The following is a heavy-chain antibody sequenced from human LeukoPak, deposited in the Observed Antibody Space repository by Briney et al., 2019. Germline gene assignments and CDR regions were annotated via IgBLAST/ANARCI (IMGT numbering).Heavy chain of an antibody. CDR3: ARDPYSGSYGDSYYYYMDV. CDR2: ISYDGSDK. CDR1: QFTFSSYA. J-gene: IGHJ6*03. Sequence: PGRSLRLSCAASQFTFSSYAMHWVRQAPGKGLEWVAFISYDGSDKYYADSVKGRFTISRDNAKNSLYLQMNSLRAEDTAVYYCARDPYSGSYGDSYYYYMDVWGKGTTVTISS. D-gene: IGHD1-26*01. V-gene: IGHV3-30*04.